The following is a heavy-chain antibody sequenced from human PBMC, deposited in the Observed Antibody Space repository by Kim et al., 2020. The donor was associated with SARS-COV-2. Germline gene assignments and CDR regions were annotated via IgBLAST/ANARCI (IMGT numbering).Heavy chain of an antibody. CDR3: ARGLKYCSSTSCYSHYYYYMDV. J-gene: IGHJ6*03. D-gene: IGHD2-2*01. Sequence: SETLSLTCAVYGGSFSGYYWSWIRQPPGKGLEWIGEINHSGSTNYNPSLKSRVTISVDTSKNQFSLKLSSVTAADTAVYYCARGLKYCSSTSCYSHYYYYMDVWGKGTTVTVSS. CDR2: INHSGST. CDR1: GGSFSGYY. V-gene: IGHV4-34*01.